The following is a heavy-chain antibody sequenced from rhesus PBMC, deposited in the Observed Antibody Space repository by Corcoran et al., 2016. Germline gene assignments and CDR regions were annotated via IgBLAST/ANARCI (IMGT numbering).Heavy chain of an antibody. CDR2: ISYTGGSI. CDR1: GFSFSDYY. V-gene: IGHV3S18*01. CDR3: ARDGWGYSGSWNFGY. Sequence: EVQLVESGGGLAKPGGSLRLSCAASGFSFSDYYIYWVRQAPGKGLEWVSVISYTGGSIYYADSVKGRFTISRENAKNTLYLQMDSLRAEDTAVYYCARDGWGYSGSWNFGYWGQGVLVTVSS. D-gene: IGHD6-25*01. J-gene: IGHJ4*01.